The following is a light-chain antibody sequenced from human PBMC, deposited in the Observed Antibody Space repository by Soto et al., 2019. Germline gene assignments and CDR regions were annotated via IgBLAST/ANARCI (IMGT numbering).Light chain of an antibody. CDR3: VQGTHWPIT. V-gene: IGKV2-30*02. J-gene: IGKJ5*01. Sequence: DVVMTQSPLSLPVTLGQPASISCWSSHSLVHSDGNTNLSWLHQRPGQSPRRLIYKVSNRDSGVPDRLSGSRSGTDFTLKISRVEAEDVGVYYCVQGTHWPITFGQGTRLEIK. CDR2: KVS. CDR1: HSLVHSDGNTN.